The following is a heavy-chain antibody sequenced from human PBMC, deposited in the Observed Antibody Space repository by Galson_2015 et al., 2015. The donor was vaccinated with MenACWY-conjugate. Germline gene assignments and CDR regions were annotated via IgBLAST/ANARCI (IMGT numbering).Heavy chain of an antibody. V-gene: IGHV3-23*01. CDR3: AKRGVYGSGTFYTNNWFDH. Sequence: SLRLSCAASGFTFSSYAMNWVRQAPGKGLEWVSTISGGGDRTNYADSVKGRFTISRDNSKNTLYLQMNSLRAEDTAVYFCAKRGVYGSGTFYTNNWFDHWGQGTLATASS. J-gene: IGHJ5*02. CDR2: ISGGGDRT. D-gene: IGHD3-10*01. CDR1: GFTFSSYA.